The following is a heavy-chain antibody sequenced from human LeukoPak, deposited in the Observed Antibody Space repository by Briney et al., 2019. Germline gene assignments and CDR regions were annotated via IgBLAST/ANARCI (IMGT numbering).Heavy chain of an antibody. D-gene: IGHD4-17*01. CDR2: IYSGCNT. V-gene: IGHV3-53*01. Sequence: PGGSLILSCASSGFTVSSYYMSWVRQAPGPGLEWVSVIYSGCNTYYADSAKGRFTISRDNSKNTLYLQMNSLRAEDTAVYYCARDYGDYGGYHYFDYWGQGTLVTVSS. CDR1: GFTVSSYY. J-gene: IGHJ4*02. CDR3: ARDYGDYGGYHYFDY.